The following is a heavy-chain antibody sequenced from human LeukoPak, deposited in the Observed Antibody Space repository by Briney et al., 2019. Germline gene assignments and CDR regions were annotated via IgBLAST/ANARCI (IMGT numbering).Heavy chain of an antibody. V-gene: IGHV3-7*05. CDR1: GFTFSSYW. J-gene: IGHJ6*02. CDR3: ARDPYSSTWSYGMDV. CDR2: IKQDGSEE. Sequence: PGRSLRLSCAASGFTFSSYWMSWVRQAPGKGLEWVANIKQDGSEEVYVDSVKGRFTISRDNAKNSLFLQMNTLRAEDTAVYYCARDPYSSTWSYGMDVWGQGTTVIVSS. D-gene: IGHD6-6*01.